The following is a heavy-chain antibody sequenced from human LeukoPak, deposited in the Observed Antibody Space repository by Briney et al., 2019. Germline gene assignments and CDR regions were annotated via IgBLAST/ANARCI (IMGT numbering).Heavy chain of an antibody. V-gene: IGHV1-24*01. CDR3: ATAEDSSGYYWYFDY. Sequence: GASVKVSCKVSGYTLTELSMHWVRQAPGKGLEWMGGFDPEDGETIYAQKFQGRVTMTEDTSTDTAYMELSSLRSEDTAVYYCATAEDSSGYYWYFDYWGQGTLVTVSS. J-gene: IGHJ4*02. D-gene: IGHD3-22*01. CDR2: FDPEDGET. CDR1: GYTLTELS.